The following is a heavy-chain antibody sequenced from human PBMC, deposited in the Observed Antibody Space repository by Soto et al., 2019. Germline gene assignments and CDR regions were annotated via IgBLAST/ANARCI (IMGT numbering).Heavy chain of an antibody. D-gene: IGHD3-16*01. CDR1: GYIFVNYG. CDR3: AMVDNYVKPNPQDV. V-gene: IGHV1-18*01. Sequence: QVQLVQSGDEVRKPGSSVKVSCKASGYIFVNYGIAWVRQAPGQGLEWMGWISPYSGNTHYASKVQGRLTMTTDTSTSTVYTDLGSLTSDDSAVYDCAMVDNYVKPNPQDVWGQGTPVTVSS. CDR2: ISPYSGNT. J-gene: IGHJ6*02.